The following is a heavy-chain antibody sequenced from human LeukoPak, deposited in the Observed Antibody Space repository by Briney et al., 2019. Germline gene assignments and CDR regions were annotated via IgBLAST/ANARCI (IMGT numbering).Heavy chain of an antibody. CDR2: TWYDGSDN. CDR3: ARSRVVTPLDY. V-gene: IGHV3-33*01. CDR1: GFTFGTYG. Sequence: GGSLRLSCAASGFTFGTYGMHWVRQAPGKGLEWVAVTWYDGSDNYYAASVRGRFTISRDNSKSTVYLQMNSLRVEDTAVYYCARSRVVTPLDYWGRGTLVTVSS. D-gene: IGHD2-21*02. J-gene: IGHJ4*02.